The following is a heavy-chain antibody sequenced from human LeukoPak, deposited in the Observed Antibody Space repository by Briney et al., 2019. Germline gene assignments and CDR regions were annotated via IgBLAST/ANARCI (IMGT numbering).Heavy chain of an antibody. J-gene: IGHJ4*02. V-gene: IGHV3-7*01. CDR2: INQDGSEK. Sequence: GGSLRLSCAASGFTFSSSWMHWVCQAPEKGLEWVANINQDGSEKYYVDSVKGRFTISRDNAKNSLYLQMNSLRAEDTAIYYCARDKPYGDSSDYWGQGTLVTVSS. CDR3: ARDKPYGDSSDY. CDR1: GFTFSSSW. D-gene: IGHD4-17*01.